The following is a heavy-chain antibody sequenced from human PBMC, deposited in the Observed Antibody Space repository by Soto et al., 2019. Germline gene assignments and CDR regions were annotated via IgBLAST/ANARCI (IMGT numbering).Heavy chain of an antibody. CDR2: ISYDGTKK. CDR1: GFTFSTHG. J-gene: IGHJ5*02. CDR3: VKDMEHSLVRGWFDP. V-gene: IGHV3-30*18. D-gene: IGHD3-10*01. Sequence: QVQLVESGGGEAQPGRSLRLSCAASGFTFSTHGMHWVRHAPGKGLEWVAVISYDGTKKYYADSVMGRFTISRDTSKNTLYLQMNSLRPEDTAVYYCVKDMEHSLVRGWFDPWGQGTLVIVSS.